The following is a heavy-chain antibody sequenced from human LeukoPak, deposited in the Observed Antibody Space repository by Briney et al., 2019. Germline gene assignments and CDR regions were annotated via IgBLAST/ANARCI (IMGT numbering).Heavy chain of an antibody. Sequence: GGSLRLSCAASGITLSNYDMTWVRQAPGKGLEWVSDIRGSGGTYYADSVKGRFTLSRDNAKNTLYLQMSSLRAEDTAVYYCANFIAASAPGFQHWGQGTLVTVSS. CDR3: ANFIAASAPGFQH. D-gene: IGHD6-6*01. J-gene: IGHJ1*01. CDR1: GITLSNYD. V-gene: IGHV3-23*01. CDR2: IRGSGGT.